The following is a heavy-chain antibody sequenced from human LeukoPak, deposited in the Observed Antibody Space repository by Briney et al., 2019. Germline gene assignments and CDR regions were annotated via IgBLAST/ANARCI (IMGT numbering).Heavy chain of an antibody. CDR2: IKQDGSEK. D-gene: IGHD2-2*01. Sequence: HPGGSLRLSCAASGFTFSSYWMSWVRQAPGKGLEWVANIKQDGSEKYYVDSVKGRFTISRDNAKNSLYLQMNSLRAEDTAVYYCARDLGNDCSSTSCVGWGQGTLVTVSS. V-gene: IGHV3-7*01. CDR1: GFTFSSYW. CDR3: ARDLGNDCSSTSCVG. J-gene: IGHJ4*02.